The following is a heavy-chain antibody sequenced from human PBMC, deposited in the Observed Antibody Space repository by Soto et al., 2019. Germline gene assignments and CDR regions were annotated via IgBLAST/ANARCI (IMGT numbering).Heavy chain of an antibody. CDR1: GYTFTSSG. V-gene: IGHV1-18*01. CDR2: TSAYNGNT. CDR3: ARDSSGRANFDY. D-gene: IGHD6-19*01. J-gene: IGHJ4*02. Sequence: QVQLVQSGGEVKKTGASVKVSCKASGYTFTSSGISWLRQAPGQGLEWMGWTSAYNGNTNYAQKLQGRVTMTTDTSTSTAYMELRSLRSDDTAVYYCARDSSGRANFDYWGQGTLVTVSS.